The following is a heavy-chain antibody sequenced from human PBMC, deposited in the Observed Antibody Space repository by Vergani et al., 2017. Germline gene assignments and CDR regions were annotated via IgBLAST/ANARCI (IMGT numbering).Heavy chain of an antibody. J-gene: IGHJ1*01. CDR2: ISGSGGST. D-gene: IGHD2-15*01. V-gene: IGHV3-23*01. Sequence: EVQLLESGGGLVQPGGSLRLSCAASGFTFSSYAMSWVRQAPGKGLEWVSAISGSGGSTYYADAVKGRFTISRDNSKNTLYLQMNSLRAEDTAVYYCAKDPPNIIVVVAPRDFQHWGQGTLVTVSS. CDR3: AKDPPNIIVVVAPRDFQH. CDR1: GFTFSSYA.